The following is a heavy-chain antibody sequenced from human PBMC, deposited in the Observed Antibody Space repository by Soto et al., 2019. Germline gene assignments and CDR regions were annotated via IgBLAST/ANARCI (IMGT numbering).Heavy chain of an antibody. CDR2: INPSGGST. J-gene: IGHJ5*02. D-gene: IGHD3-9*01. V-gene: IGHV1-46*01. Sequence: ASVKVSCKASGYTFTSYYMHWVRQAPGQGLEWMGIINPSGGSTSYAQKFQGRVTMTRDTSTSTVYMELSSLRTEDTAVYYCASEWGTYYDILTGYSRNTRFDPWGQGTLVTVSS. CDR1: GYTFTSYY. CDR3: ASEWGTYYDILTGYSRNTRFDP.